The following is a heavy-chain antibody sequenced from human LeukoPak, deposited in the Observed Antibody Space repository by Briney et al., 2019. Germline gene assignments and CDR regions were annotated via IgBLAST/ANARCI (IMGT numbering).Heavy chain of an antibody. J-gene: IGHJ4*02. CDR3: ARGYDILTGTIGY. V-gene: IGHV4-4*02. CDR2: IYHSGDT. CDR1: GVSISSSNW. D-gene: IGHD3-9*01. Sequence: SGTLSLTCAVSGVSISSSNWWSWVRQTPGKGLEWIAEIYHSGDTNYNPSLQSRVTLSVDKSKNQFSLRLTSVTAADTAVYYCARGYDILTGTIGYWGQGTLVTVSS.